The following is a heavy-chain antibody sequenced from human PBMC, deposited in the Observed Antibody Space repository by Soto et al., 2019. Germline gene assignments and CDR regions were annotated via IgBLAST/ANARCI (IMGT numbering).Heavy chain of an antibody. V-gene: IGHV3-74*01. Sequence: EVQLVESGGGIVQPGGSLRLSCAASGFTFINYWMHWVRQVPGKGLMWVSRINEHETYRSYADIAKGRFTIYRDNAQNTVYLHMNSLVAEDNGGYFCVGSVTPALTPGEDSGDWCLGIMFTASS. J-gene: IGHJ4*02. CDR2: INEHETYR. CDR3: VGSVTPALTPGEDSGD. D-gene: IGHD3-10*01. CDR1: GFTFINYW.